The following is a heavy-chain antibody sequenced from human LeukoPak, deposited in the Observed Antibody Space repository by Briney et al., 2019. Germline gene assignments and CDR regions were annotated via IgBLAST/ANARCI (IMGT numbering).Heavy chain of an antibody. CDR3: ARGAGNYYFYGMDV. CDR2: IYYSGST. J-gene: IGHJ6*02. V-gene: IGHV4-59*01. CDR1: GGSISSYF. Sequence: PSETLPLTCTVSGGSISSYFWRWIRQPPGKGLEWIGHIYYSGSTNYNPTLKSRVTVSVDTSKNQFSLKLSSVTAADAAVYYCARGAGNYYFYGMDVWGQGTTVTVSS.